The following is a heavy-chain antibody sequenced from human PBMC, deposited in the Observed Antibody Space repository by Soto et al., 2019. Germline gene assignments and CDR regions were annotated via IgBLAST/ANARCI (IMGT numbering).Heavy chain of an antibody. Sequence: GESLKISFKGSGYSFTSYWIGWVRQMPGKGLEWMGIIYPGDSDTRYSPSFQGQVTISAAKNTRYLQMNSMRAEDTALYDCARSDADTAMAPYDYYGMDVWGQGTTVTVSS. D-gene: IGHD5-18*01. J-gene: IGHJ6*02. CDR2: IYPGDSDT. V-gene: IGHV5-51*01. CDR1: GYSFTSYW. CDR3: ARSDADTAMAPYDYYGMDV.